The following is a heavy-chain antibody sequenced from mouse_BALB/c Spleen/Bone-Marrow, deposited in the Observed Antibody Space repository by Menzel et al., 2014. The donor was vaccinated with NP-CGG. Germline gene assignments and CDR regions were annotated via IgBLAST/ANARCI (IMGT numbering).Heavy chain of an antibody. J-gene: IGHJ3*01. Sequence: VQLKESGAELVKPGASVKLSCTASGFNIKDTYMHWVKQRPEQGLEWIGRIDPANGNTKYDPKFQGKATITADTSSNTAYLQLSSLTSEDTAVYYCAMITTCAWFAYWGQGTLVTVSA. CDR2: IDPANGNT. CDR1: GFNIKDTY. CDR3: AMITTCAWFAY. D-gene: IGHD2-4*01. V-gene: IGHV14-3*02.